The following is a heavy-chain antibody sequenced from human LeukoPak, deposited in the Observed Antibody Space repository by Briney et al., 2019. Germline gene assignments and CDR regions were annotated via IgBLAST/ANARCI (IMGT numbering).Heavy chain of an antibody. CDR2: ISGSGGST. CDR3: AKWGLYCSGGSCYSGAYYYYGMDV. D-gene: IGHD2-15*01. J-gene: IGHJ6*02. V-gene: IGHV3-23*01. Sequence: GGSLRLSCVASGFTFGKYWMSWVRQAPGKGLEWVSAISGSGGSTYYADSVKGRFTISRDNSKNTLYLQMNSLRAEDTAVYYCAKWGLYCSGGSCYSGAYYYYGMDVWGQGTTVTVSS. CDR1: GFTFGKYW.